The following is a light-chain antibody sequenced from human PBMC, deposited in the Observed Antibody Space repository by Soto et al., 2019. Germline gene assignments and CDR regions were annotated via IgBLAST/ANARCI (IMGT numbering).Light chain of an antibody. V-gene: IGLV1-44*01. CDR2: SNN. Sequence: QSVLTQPPSASGTPGQRVTISCSGSSSNIESNTVNWYQQLPGTAPKLLIYSNNQRPSGVPDRFSGSRSGTSASLAISGLQSEDEGDYYCAAWDDSLNGRGVFGGGTKLTVL. J-gene: IGLJ3*02. CDR3: AAWDDSLNGRGV. CDR1: SSNIESNT.